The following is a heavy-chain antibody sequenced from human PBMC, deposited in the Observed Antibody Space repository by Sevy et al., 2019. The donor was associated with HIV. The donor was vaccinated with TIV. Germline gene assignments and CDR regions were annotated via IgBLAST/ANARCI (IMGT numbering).Heavy chain of an antibody. V-gene: IGHV3-23*01. Sequence: GGSLRLSCAASGFIFSSYAMSWVRQAPGKGLESVSSISNSGGSTYYADSVRGRFTISRDNSKNTLYLQMNSLRAEDTAVYYCTKDRGIIAAGFDYWGQRTLVTVSS. D-gene: IGHD6-13*01. CDR3: TKDRGIIAAGFDY. CDR2: ISNSGGST. CDR1: GFIFSSYA. J-gene: IGHJ4*02.